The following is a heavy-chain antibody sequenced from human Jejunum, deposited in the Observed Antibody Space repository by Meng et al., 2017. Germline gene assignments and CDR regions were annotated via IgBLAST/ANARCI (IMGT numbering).Heavy chain of an antibody. CDR2: ISRSADTI. J-gene: IGHJ4*02. Sequence: GGSLRLSCAASQFTFSSYKFHWVRQAPGKGLEWVSYISRSADTIHYADSVKGRFTISRDNAKNSLYLQMNSLRAEDTAVYYCAREYSSGWNFDFWGQGTLVTVSS. CDR1: QFTFSSYK. D-gene: IGHD6-19*01. CDR3: AREYSSGWNFDF. V-gene: IGHV3-48*03.